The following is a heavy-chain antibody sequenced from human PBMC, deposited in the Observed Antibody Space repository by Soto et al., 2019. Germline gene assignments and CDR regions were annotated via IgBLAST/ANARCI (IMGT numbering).Heavy chain of an antibody. CDR3: ARVKKLELDH. CDR1: GGSFSGYY. Sequence: PSETLSLTCAVYGGSFSGYYWSWIRQPPGKGLEWIGEINHSGSTNYNPSLKSRVTISVDTSKNQFSLKLSSVTAADTAVYYCARVKKLELDHWGQGTLVTVSS. D-gene: IGHD1-1*01. J-gene: IGHJ5*02. V-gene: IGHV4-34*01. CDR2: INHSGST.